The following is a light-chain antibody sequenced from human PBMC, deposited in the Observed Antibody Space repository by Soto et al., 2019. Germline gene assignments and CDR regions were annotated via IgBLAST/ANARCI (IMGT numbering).Light chain of an antibody. J-gene: IGKJ2*01. CDR2: KAS. CDR3: QQYKAYPYT. V-gene: IGKV1-5*03. CDR1: QSLNIW. Sequence: DLEMTQTPSTLPASVGDRVTITCRATQSLNIWLAWYQQKPGKAPKLLISKASSLESGVPSRFIGSGSGTEFSLIISGLQPDDFATYYCQQYKAYPYTFGQGTKLEMK.